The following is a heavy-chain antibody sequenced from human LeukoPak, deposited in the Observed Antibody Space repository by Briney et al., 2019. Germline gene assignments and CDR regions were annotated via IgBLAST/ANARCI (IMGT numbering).Heavy chain of an antibody. V-gene: IGHV3-7*04. CDR3: ARVGPSDILTGQLDY. Sequence: PGGSLRLSCAASEFTFFTYWMSWVRQAPGKGLEWVANIKQDGSEKYYVDSVKGRFTISRDNAKNSLYLQMNSLRAEDTAVYYCARVGPSDILTGQLDYWGQGTLVTVSS. J-gene: IGHJ4*02. CDR2: IKQDGSEK. D-gene: IGHD3-9*01. CDR1: EFTFFTYW.